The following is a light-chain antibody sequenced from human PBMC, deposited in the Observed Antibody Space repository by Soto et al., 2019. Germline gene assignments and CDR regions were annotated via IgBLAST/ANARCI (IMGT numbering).Light chain of an antibody. J-gene: IGKJ3*01. V-gene: IGKV1-5*03. Sequence: DIQMTQSPSTLSASVGDRVTITCRASQSSKNWLAWYQQKPGEAPKLLIYKASTLESGVPSRFSGSGSGTEFTLTISCLQPDDVATYHCQQYNSYSQFTFGPGTKVDIK. CDR1: QSSKNW. CDR3: QQYNSYSQFT. CDR2: KAS.